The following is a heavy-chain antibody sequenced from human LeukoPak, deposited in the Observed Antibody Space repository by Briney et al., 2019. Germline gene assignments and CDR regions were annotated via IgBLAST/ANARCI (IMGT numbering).Heavy chain of an antibody. V-gene: IGHV4-38-2*02. CDR3: ARGGRGPIRFLEVFEY. CDR1: GYSISSGYY. D-gene: IGHD3-3*01. CDR2: INHSGST. J-gene: IGHJ4*02. Sequence: SETLSLTCTVSGYSISSGYYWSWIRQPPGQGLEWIGEINHSGSTNYNPSLKSRVTISVDTSKNQFSLKLSSVTAADTAVYYCARGGRGPIRFLEVFEYWGQGTLVTVSS.